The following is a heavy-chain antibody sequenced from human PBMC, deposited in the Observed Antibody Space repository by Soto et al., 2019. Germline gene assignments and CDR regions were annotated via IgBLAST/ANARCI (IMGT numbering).Heavy chain of an antibody. CDR3: AKGRGASVSLTPRVDF. D-gene: IGHD3-10*01. V-gene: IGHV3-23*01. J-gene: IGHJ4*02. CDR1: GFTFNNYA. Sequence: EVQLLESGGGLVQPGGSLRLSCAASGFTFNNYAMTWVRQAPGKGLEWVSAIRGGGDTTSYADSVKGRFPVSRDGSKNTLYLQMTSLRAEHTAQYYCAKGRGASVSLTPRVDFWGQGTLGTVSS. CDR2: IRGGGDTT.